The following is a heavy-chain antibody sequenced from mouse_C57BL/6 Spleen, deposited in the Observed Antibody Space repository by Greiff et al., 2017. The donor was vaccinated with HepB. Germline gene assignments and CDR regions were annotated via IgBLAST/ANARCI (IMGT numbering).Heavy chain of an antibody. CDR1: GYTFTDYN. CDR2: INPNNGGT. D-gene: IGHD2-3*01. CDR3: ASIYDGYYSY. V-gene: IGHV1-18*01. Sequence: DVQLQESGPELVKPGASVKIPCKASGYTFTDYNMDWVKQSHGKSLEWIGDINPNNGGTIYNQKFKGKATLTVDKSSSTAYMELRSLTSEDTAVYYCASIYDGYYSYWGQGTLVTVSA. J-gene: IGHJ3*01.